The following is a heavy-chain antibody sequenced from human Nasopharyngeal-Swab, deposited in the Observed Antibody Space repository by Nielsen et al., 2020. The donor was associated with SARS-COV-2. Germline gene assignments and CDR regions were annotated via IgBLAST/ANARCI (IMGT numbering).Heavy chain of an antibody. D-gene: IGHD6-6*01. V-gene: IGHV1-18*01. CDR2: ISAYNGNT. J-gene: IGHJ6*03. CDR1: GYTFTSYG. CDR3: ARDGKIIAARPYYYYYMDV. Sequence: ASVKVSCKASGYTFTSYGISWVRQAPGQGLEWMGWISAYNGNTNYAQKLQGRVTMTTDTSTSTAYMELRSLRSEDTAVYYCARDGKIIAARPYYYYYMDVWGKGTTVTVSS.